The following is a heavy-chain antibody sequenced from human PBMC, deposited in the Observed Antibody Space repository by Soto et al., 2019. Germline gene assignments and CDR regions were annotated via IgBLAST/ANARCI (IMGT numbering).Heavy chain of an antibody. Sequence: SETLSLTCTVSGGSISSSSYYWGWIRQPPGTGLEWIGSIYSSGSTYYNPSLKSRVTISVDTSKNQFSLKLSSVTAADTAVYYCARGGGYCGSTSCYTYYFDYWGQGALVTVSS. V-gene: IGHV4-39*07. J-gene: IGHJ4*02. CDR2: IYSSGST. D-gene: IGHD2-2*02. CDR3: ARGGGYCGSTSCYTYYFDY. CDR1: GGSISSSSYY.